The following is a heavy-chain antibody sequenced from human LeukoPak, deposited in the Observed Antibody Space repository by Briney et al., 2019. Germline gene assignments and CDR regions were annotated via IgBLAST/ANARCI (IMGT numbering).Heavy chain of an antibody. CDR2: IYYSGST. CDR1: GGSISSYY. CDR3: ARGLGYAAP. J-gene: IGHJ5*02. V-gene: IGHV4-59*01. Sequence: SETLSLTCTVSGGSISSYYWSWIRQPPGKGLEWIGYIYYSGSTNYNPSLKSRVTISVDTSKNQFSLKLSSVTAADTAVYYCARGLGYAAPWGQGTLVTVSS. D-gene: IGHD2-2*01.